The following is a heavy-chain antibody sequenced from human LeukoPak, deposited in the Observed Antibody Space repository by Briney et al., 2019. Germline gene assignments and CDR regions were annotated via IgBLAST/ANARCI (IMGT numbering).Heavy chain of an antibody. J-gene: IGHJ3*02. CDR2: ISSSSSYI. CDR3: ARDSDYVWGSYREDDAFDI. CDR1: GFTFSSYS. V-gene: IGHV3-21*01. Sequence: PGGSLRLSCVASGFTFSSYSMNWVRQAPGKGLEWVSSISSSSSYIYYADSVKGRFTISRDNAKNSLYLQMNSLRAEDTAVYYCARDSDYVWGSYREDDAFDIWGQGTMVTVSS. D-gene: IGHD3-16*02.